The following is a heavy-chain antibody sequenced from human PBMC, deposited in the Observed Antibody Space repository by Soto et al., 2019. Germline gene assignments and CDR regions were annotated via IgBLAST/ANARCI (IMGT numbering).Heavy chain of an antibody. J-gene: IGHJ4*02. CDR1: GFTFSSYW. CDR3: ARDILTGYLGVDY. V-gene: IGHV3-7*01. CDR2: IKQDGSEK. D-gene: IGHD3-9*01. Sequence: GGSLRLSCAASGFTFSSYWMSWVRQAPGKGLEWVANIKQDGSEKYYVDSVKGRFTISRDNAKNSLYLQMNNLRAEDTAVYYCARDILTGYLGVDYWGQGTLVTVSS.